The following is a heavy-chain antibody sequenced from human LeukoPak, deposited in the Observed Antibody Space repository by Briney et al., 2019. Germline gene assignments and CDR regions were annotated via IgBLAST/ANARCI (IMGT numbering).Heavy chain of an antibody. CDR2: ISGSGGST. CDR3: AKGSGYSYGFSDY. D-gene: IGHD5-18*01. V-gene: IGHV3-23*01. Sequence: PRGSLRLSCAASGVTFSSYAMSWVRQAPGKGLEWVSAISGSGGSTYYADSVKGRFTISRDNSKNTLYLQMNSLRAEDTAVYYCAKGSGYSYGFSDYWGQGTLVTVSS. J-gene: IGHJ4*02. CDR1: GVTFSSYA.